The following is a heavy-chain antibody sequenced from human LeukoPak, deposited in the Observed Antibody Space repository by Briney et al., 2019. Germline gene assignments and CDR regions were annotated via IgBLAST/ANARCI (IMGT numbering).Heavy chain of an antibody. CDR2: IKSKTDGGTT. J-gene: IGHJ4*02. CDR3: TTDCGSITIFGAVPQAGSEFDY. CDR1: GFTFSNAW. D-gene: IGHD3-3*01. Sequence: GGSLRLSCAASGFTFSNAWMSWVRQAPGEGREWVGRIKSKTDGGTTDYAAPVKGRFTISRDDSKTTLYLQMNSLKTEATAVYYCTTDCGSITIFGAVPQAGSEFDYWGQGTLVTVSS. V-gene: IGHV3-15*01.